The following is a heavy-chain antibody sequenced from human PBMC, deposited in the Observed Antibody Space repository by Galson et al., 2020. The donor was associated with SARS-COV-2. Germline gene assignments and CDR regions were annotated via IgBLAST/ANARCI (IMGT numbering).Heavy chain of an antibody. D-gene: IGHD3-3*01. CDR2: LGTAGDT. CDR3: ARATVYYDFWSGSSDAFDI. Sequence: GEPLKISCAASGFTFSSYDMHWVRQATGKGLEWVSALGTAGDTYYPGSVKGRFTISRENAKNSLYLQMNSLRAGDPAVYYCARATVYYDFWSGSSDAFDIWGQGTMVTVSS. J-gene: IGHJ3*02. CDR1: GFTFSSYD. V-gene: IGHV3-13*01.